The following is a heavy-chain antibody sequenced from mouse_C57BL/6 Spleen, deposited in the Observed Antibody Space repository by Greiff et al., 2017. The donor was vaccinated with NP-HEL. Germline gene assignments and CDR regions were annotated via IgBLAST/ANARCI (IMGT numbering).Heavy chain of an antibody. Sequence: VMLVESGAELARPGASVKLSCKASGYTFTSYGISWVKQRTGQGLEWIGEIYPRSGNTYYNEKFKGKATLTADKSSSTAYMELRSLTSEDSAVYFCATYYSQRFAYWGQGTLVTVSA. CDR3: ATYYSQRFAY. V-gene: IGHV1-81*01. J-gene: IGHJ3*01. CDR2: IYPRSGNT. CDR1: GYTFTSYG. D-gene: IGHD2-12*01.